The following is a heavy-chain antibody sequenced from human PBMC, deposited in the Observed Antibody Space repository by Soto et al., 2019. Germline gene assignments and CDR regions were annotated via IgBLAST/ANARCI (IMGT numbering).Heavy chain of an antibody. D-gene: IGHD3-10*01. CDR1: GFSLSNARRG. J-gene: IGHJ6*02. Sequence: QVTLKESGPVLVKPTETLPLTCTVSGFSLSNARRGVSWIRQPPGKALEWLAHIFSNDEKSYSTSLKSRLTISKDTCKSQVVLTMINMDTVDTATYYGARLRGYYGSGAYYYYGIDVWGQGTTVTGSS. CDR2: IFSNDEK. CDR3: ARLRGYYGSGAYYYYGIDV. V-gene: IGHV2-26*01.